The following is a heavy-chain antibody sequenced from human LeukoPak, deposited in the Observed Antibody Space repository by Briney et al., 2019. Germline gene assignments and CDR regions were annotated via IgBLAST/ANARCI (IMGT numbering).Heavy chain of an antibody. CDR2: IYPADSDI. Sequence: GQSLQISCKGSGYSINNYWIAWVRQMTGKGLEWMGIIYPADSDIRYSPSFQGQVTISADKSISTAYLQWNSLKASDTAMYYCARQEYCSGASCYTWFDPWGQGTLVTVSS. J-gene: IGHJ5*02. V-gene: IGHV5-51*01. D-gene: IGHD2-15*01. CDR1: GYSINNYW. CDR3: ARQEYCSGASCYTWFDP.